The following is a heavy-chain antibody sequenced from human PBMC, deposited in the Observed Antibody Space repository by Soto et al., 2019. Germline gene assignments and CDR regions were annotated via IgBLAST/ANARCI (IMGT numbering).Heavy chain of an antibody. CDR2: IYPGDSDT. V-gene: IGHV5-51*01. D-gene: IGHD5-12*01. CDR3: ARRYDNAWYFVS. J-gene: IGHJ4*02. Sequence: GESLKISCKGSGYSFANYWIGWVRQMPGKGLEWMGIIYPGDSDTRYTPSFQGQVTISADKSISTAYLQWSSLKASDTAIYYCARRYDNAWYFVSWGQGTLVTVSS. CDR1: GYSFANYW.